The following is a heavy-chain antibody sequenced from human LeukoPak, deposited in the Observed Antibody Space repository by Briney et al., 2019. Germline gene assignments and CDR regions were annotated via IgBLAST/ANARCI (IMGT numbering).Heavy chain of an antibody. J-gene: IGHJ4*02. CDR1: GGSISSSSYY. V-gene: IGHV4-39*07. D-gene: IGHD3-3*01. CDR2: IYYSGST. CDR3: AGGTGYDFWSGYTPYFDY. Sequence: SETLSLTCTVSGGSISSSSYYWGWIRQPPGKGLEWIGSIYYSGSTYYNPSLKSRDTISVDTSKNQFSLKLSSVTAADTAVYYCAGGTGYDFWSGYTPYFDYWGQGTLVTVSS.